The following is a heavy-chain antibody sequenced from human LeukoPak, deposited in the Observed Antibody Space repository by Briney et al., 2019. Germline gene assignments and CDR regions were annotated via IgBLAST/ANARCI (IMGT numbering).Heavy chain of an antibody. Sequence: SETLSLTCAVYGGTFSGYYCSWIRKPPGKGLEWIGEINHSGSTNFNPSLKSRVTISVDTSKNQFSLKLSSVTAADTAVYYCARGQFDIVVVPAANMAAFDYWGQGTLVTVSS. CDR2: INHSGST. CDR3: ARGQFDIVVVPAANMAAFDY. D-gene: IGHD2-2*01. V-gene: IGHV4-34*01. CDR1: GGTFSGYY. J-gene: IGHJ4*02.